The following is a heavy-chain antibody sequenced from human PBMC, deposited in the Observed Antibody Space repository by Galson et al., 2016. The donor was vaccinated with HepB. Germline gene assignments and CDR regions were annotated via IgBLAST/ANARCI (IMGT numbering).Heavy chain of an antibody. CDR2: INRSGSV. CDR3: ARGLVYFDFGMDV. V-gene: IGHV4-34*01. D-gene: IGHD6-6*01. J-gene: IGHJ6*02. CDR1: GGSFSTYY. Sequence: LSLTCAVYGGSFSTYYWTWIRQPPGKGLEWIGEINRSGSVNYNPSLKSRVTISVDTSKNQFSLKLTSVTAADSAVYYCARGLVYFDFGMDVWGQGTTVTVSS.